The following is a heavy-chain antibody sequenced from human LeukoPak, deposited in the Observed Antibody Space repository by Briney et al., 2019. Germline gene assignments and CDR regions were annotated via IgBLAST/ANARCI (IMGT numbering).Heavy chain of an antibody. Sequence: ASVNVSCKASGYTFSNYGISWVRQAPGQGLEWMGWISGYNGNIQYAEIFQGRVTMTTDSSTSTGYMEVKSLRSDDTAVYYCARGSASWHYKADYWGQGTLVIVSS. V-gene: IGHV1-18*01. CDR2: ISGYNGNI. CDR3: ARGSASWHYKADY. CDR1: GYTFSNYG. J-gene: IGHJ4*02. D-gene: IGHD2-2*01.